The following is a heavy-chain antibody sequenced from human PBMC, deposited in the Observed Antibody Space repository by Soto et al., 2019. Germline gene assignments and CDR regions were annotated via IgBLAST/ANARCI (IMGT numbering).Heavy chain of an antibody. V-gene: IGHV3-23*01. CDR1: GFTFSSYA. CDR3: AKSVVPAAIGVLGWFDP. D-gene: IGHD2-2*01. Sequence: GGSLRLSCAASGFTFSSYAMSWVRQAPGKGLEWVSAISGSGGSTYYADSVKGRFTISKDNSKNTLYLQMNSLRAEDTAVYYCAKSVVPAAIGVLGWFDPWGQGTLVTVSS. CDR2: ISGSGGST. J-gene: IGHJ5*02.